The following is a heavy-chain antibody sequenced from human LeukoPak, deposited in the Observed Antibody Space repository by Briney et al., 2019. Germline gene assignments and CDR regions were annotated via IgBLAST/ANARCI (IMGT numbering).Heavy chain of an antibody. Sequence: GGSLRLSCAASGFTFSGYWMSWARQAPGKGLEWVATIKQDGSEKYYVDSVKGRFTISRDNAKNSLYLQMNSLRVEDTAVYYCARDGYNLFDYWGQGTVVTVSS. D-gene: IGHD5-24*01. CDR1: GFTFSGYW. V-gene: IGHV3-7*01. J-gene: IGHJ4*02. CDR2: IKQDGSEK. CDR3: ARDGYNLFDY.